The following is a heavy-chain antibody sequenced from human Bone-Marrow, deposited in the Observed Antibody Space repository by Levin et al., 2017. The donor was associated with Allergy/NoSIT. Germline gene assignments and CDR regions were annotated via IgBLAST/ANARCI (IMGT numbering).Heavy chain of an antibody. CDR1: GGIFRNYV. J-gene: IGHJ5*02. CDR2: INPMFDLP. D-gene: IGHD5-18*01. CDR3: ARDEGHNYGLHYLDP. V-gene: IGHV1-69*13. Sequence: ASVKVSCKSSGGIFRNYVISWLRQAPGQGLEWMGGINPMFDLPNYAPKFQGRVIFTADDSARTAYMEVTSLRSDDTAIYYCARDEGHNYGLHYLDPWGQGTLVTVSS.